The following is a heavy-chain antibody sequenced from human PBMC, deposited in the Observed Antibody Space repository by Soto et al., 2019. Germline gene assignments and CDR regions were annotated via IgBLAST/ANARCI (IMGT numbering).Heavy chain of an antibody. Sequence: GGSLRLSCAASGFTFSSYAMSWVRQAPGKGLEWVSAISGSGGSTYYADSVKGRFTISRDNSKNTLYLQMNSLRAEDTAVYYCARISLGGYFDWLPDDYWGQGTLVTVSS. J-gene: IGHJ4*02. CDR3: ARISLGGYFDWLPDDY. CDR1: GFTFSSYA. V-gene: IGHV3-23*01. CDR2: ISGSGGST. D-gene: IGHD3-9*01.